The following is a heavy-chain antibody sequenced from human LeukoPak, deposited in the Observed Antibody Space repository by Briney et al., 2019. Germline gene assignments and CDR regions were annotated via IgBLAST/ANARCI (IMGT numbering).Heavy chain of an antibody. CDR3: ARGFHDGPIDY. J-gene: IGHJ4*02. D-gene: IGHD5-24*01. CDR1: GITFSDYY. CDR2: VSSSGNTQ. V-gene: IGHV3-11*04. Sequence: GGSLRLSCTVSGITFSDYYMNWVRQAPGKALEYIAYVSSSGNTQFYADSVKGRFTISRDNAKNSLYLQMNSLRAEDTAVYYCARGFHDGPIDYWGQGTLVTVSS.